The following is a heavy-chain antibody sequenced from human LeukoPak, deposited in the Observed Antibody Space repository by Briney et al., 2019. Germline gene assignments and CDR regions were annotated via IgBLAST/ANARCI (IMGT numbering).Heavy chain of an antibody. CDR3: AKRTDFLTGYYNG. CDR1: GFTFNNYA. Sequence: PGGSLRLSCAASGFTFNNYAMSWVRRAPGKGLEWVSHVSGSGGATYYADSVKGRFTISRDKSKNTLYLQMNSLRAEDTAVYYCAKRTDFLTGYYNGWGQGTLVTVSS. V-gene: IGHV3-23*01. J-gene: IGHJ4*02. D-gene: IGHD3-9*01. CDR2: VSGSGGAT.